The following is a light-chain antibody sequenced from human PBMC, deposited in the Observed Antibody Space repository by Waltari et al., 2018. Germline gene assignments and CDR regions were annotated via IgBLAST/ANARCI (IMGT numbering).Light chain of an antibody. J-gene: IGLJ2*01. Sequence: SYELTQPPSVSVSPGQTARITCSAGGLSNGYVHWFQQKPGQAPVMVRYKESERPSGIPERFSGATSGTTLTLTISGVQAEDEADYYCQSADTRHLVVGGGTRLIVL. CDR1: GLSNGY. CDR3: QSADTRHLV. CDR2: KES. V-gene: IGLV3-25*03.